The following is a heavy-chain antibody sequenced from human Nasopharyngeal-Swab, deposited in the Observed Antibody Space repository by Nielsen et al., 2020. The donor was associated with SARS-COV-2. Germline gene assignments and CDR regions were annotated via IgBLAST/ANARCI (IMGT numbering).Heavy chain of an antibody. CDR2: IYYSGST. CDR3: ATTSARSLWQWQITGGYFDY. D-gene: IGHD6-19*01. V-gene: IGHV4-39*07. Sequence: SETLSLTCTVSCCSIRSCCYYWGWLRQAPGKGLEWIGSIYYSGSTYYNPSLKSRVTISVDTSKNQFSLKLSSVTAADTAVYYCATTSARSLWQWQITGGYFDYWGQGTLVTVSS. CDR1: CCSIRSCCYY. J-gene: IGHJ4*02.